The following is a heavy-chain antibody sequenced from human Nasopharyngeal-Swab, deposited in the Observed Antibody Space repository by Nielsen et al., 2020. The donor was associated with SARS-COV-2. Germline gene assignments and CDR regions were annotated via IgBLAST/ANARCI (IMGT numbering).Heavy chain of an antibody. Sequence: ASVKVSCKASGYTFTGCYMHWVRQAPGQGLEWMGWINPNSGGTNYAQKFQGRVTMTRDTSISTAYMELSRLRSDDTAVYYCAREGNYYGSGSYYNRYYGMDVWGQGTTVTVSS. J-gene: IGHJ6*02. CDR2: INPNSGGT. V-gene: IGHV1-2*02. CDR3: AREGNYYGSGSYYNRYYGMDV. CDR1: GYTFTGCY. D-gene: IGHD3-10*01.